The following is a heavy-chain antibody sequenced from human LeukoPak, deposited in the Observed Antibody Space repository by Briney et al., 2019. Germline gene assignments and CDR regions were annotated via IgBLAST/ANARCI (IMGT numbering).Heavy chain of an antibody. CDR1: GFTFSNYG. Sequence: GGSLRLSCAASGFTFSNYGMSWVRQAPGKGLEWVSAISGSGVTTYYADSVKGRFTISRDNSKHTPYLQMNSLRAEDTVVYYCSKWKAIVLVPAARFPIDYWGQGTLVTVSS. D-gene: IGHD2-2*01. CDR3: SKWKAIVLVPAARFPIDY. CDR2: ISGSGVTT. J-gene: IGHJ4*02. V-gene: IGHV3-23*01.